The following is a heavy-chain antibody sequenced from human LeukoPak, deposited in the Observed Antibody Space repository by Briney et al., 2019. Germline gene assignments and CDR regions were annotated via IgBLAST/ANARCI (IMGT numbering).Heavy chain of an antibody. J-gene: IGHJ4*02. CDR1: GGSISSHY. D-gene: IGHD1-26*01. CDR2: IYYSGST. CDR3: ARAGGGYDY. Sequence: PSETLSLTCTVSGGSISSHYWSWIRQPPGKGLEWIGYIYYSGSTKYNPSLKSRVTISADTSKNQLSLKLSSVTAADTAVYYCARAGGGYDYWGQGTLVTVSS. V-gene: IGHV4-59*11.